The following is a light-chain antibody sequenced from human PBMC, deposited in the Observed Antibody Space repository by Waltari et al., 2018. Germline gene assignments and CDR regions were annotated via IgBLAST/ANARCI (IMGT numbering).Light chain of an antibody. CDR1: QSLLSSFNSKTY. CDR2: WAS. CDR3: HHYYIPPLT. Sequence: DIVLTQSPDSLAVSLGERATINCKSSQSLLSSFNSKTYIAWYQQKPGQPPKLLINWASARGSGVPERLGGSGSETDFTLTISSLQAEDVAVYYCHHYYIPPLTFGQGTRLEIK. J-gene: IGKJ5*01. V-gene: IGKV4-1*01.